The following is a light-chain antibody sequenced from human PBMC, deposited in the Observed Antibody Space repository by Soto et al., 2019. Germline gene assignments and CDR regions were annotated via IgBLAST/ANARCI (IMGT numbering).Light chain of an antibody. CDR1: SSDVGSYNY. Sequence: QSALTQPASVSGSPGQSIAISCTGTSSDVGSYNYVSWYQQHPGKAPRLMIYEVSNRPSGVSNCFSGSKSGNTASLTISGLQAEDEAAYYCSSYTTNFSVIFGGGTKVTVL. V-gene: IGLV2-14*01. CDR3: SSYTTNFSVI. J-gene: IGLJ2*01. CDR2: EVS.